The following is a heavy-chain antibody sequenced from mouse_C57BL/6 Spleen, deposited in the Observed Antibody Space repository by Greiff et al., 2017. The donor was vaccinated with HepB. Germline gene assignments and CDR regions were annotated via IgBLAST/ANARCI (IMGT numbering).Heavy chain of an antibody. J-gene: IGHJ3*01. V-gene: IGHV1-64*01. CDR1: GYTFTSYW. CDR3: AREGLYDYDEGFAY. D-gene: IGHD2-4*01. CDR2: IHPNSGST. Sequence: VQLQQPGAELVKPGASVKLSCKASGYTFTSYWMHWVKQRPGQGLEWIGMIHPNSGSTNYNEKFKSKATLTVDKSSSTAYMQLSSLTSEDSAVYYCAREGLYDYDEGFAYWGQGTLVTVSA.